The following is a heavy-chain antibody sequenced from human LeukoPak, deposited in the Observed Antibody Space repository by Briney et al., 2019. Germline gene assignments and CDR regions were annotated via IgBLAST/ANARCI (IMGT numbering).Heavy chain of an antibody. D-gene: IGHD3-22*01. CDR1: GFTFTAYA. V-gene: IGHV3-64*02. CDR3: ARDRAAGLDYDPSGLDY. CDR2: ISGNGGDT. J-gene: IGHJ4*02. Sequence: GGFLRLSCAASGFTFTAYAMYWVRQAPGKGLEYFAAISGNGGDTHYADSVKGRFTISRDNAKNTLFVQLDSLRPEDMAVYYCARDRAAGLDYDPSGLDYWGQGTLVAVSS.